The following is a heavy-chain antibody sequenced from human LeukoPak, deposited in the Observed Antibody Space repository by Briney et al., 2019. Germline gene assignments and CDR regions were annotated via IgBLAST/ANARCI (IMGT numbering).Heavy chain of an antibody. Sequence: SETLSLTCTVSGGSFSGYYWSWIRQPPGKGLEWIGEINHSGSTNYNPSLKSRVTISVDTSKNQFSLKLSSVTAADTAVYYCARDNWFDPWGQGTLVTVSS. CDR2: INHSGST. V-gene: IGHV4-34*01. J-gene: IGHJ5*02. CDR3: ARDNWFDP. CDR1: GGSFSGYY.